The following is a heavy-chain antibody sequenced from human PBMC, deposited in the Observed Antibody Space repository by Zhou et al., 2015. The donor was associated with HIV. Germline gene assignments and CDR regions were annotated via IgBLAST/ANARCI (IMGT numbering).Heavy chain of an antibody. CDR3: ARGYKEGYFYGMDV. CDR1: GGTFSRYA. V-gene: IGHV1-69*12. Sequence: QVQLVQSGAEVKKPESSVKVSCRASGGTFSRYAINWVRQAPGQGLEWMGGIIPMFGIGNYAEKFQGRVTITADESTSTAYMEVNSLRSEDTAVYYCARGYKEGYFYGMDVWGQGTTVTVAS. CDR2: IIPMFGIG. D-gene: IGHD3-10*01. J-gene: IGHJ6*02.